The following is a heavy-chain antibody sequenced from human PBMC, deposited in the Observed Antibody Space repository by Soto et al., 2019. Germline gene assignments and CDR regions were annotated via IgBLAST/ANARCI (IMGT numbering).Heavy chain of an antibody. J-gene: IGHJ4*02. CDR1: GFTFSSYA. CDR3: VKGYSSSPRAPFDY. V-gene: IGHV3-64D*06. D-gene: IGHD6-13*01. CDR2: ISSNGGST. Sequence: PGGSLRLSCSASGFTFSSYAMHWVRQAPGKGLEYVSAISSNGGSTYYADSVKGRFTISRDNSKNTLYLQMSSLRAEDTAVYYCVKGYSSSPRAPFDYWGQGTLVTVSS.